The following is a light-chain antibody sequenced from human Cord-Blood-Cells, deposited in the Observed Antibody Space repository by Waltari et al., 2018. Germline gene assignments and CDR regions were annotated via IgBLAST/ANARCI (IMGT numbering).Light chain of an antibody. CDR1: SSDVGGYNY. Sequence: QSALTQPASVSGSPGQSITISCTATSSDVGGYNYVSCYQQHPGKAPKLMIYDVSNRPSGVSNRFSGSKSGNTASLTISGLQAEDEADYYCSSYTSSSTLLYVFGTGTKVTIL. CDR2: DVS. CDR3: SSYTSSSTLLYV. V-gene: IGLV2-14*01. J-gene: IGLJ1*01.